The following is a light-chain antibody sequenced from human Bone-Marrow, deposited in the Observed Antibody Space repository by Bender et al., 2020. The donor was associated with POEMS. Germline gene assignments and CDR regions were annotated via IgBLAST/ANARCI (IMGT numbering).Light chain of an antibody. CDR1: SGDVGSNNL. J-gene: IGLJ3*02. CDR3: CSYAGTYTWV. Sequence: HSALTQPASVSGSPGQSITISCSGASGDVGSNNLVSWYQQLPDKAPQLMIYEGFKRPSGVSHRFSGSKSGNTASLTISGLQAEDEADYYCCSYAGTYTWVFGGGTKLTVL. CDR2: EGF. V-gene: IGLV2-23*01.